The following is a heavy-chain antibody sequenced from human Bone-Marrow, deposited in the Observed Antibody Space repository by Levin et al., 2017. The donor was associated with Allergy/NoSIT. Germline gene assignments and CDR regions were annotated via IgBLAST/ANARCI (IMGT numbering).Heavy chain of an antibody. J-gene: IGHJ5*02. D-gene: IGHD2-15*01. CDR2: IYSGGST. CDR1: GFTVSNHY. CDR3: ARDRTCSGGSCYGS. V-gene: IGHV3-66*01. Sequence: GESLKISCAASGFTVSNHYMRWVRQAPGKGLEWVSLIYSGGSTYYADSVNGRFTISRDNSKNTLYLQMNTLRAEDTAVYYCARDRTCSGGSCYGSWGQGTLVTVSS.